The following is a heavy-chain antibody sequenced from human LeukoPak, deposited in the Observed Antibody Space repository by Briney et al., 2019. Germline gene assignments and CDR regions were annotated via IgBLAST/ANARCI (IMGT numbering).Heavy chain of an antibody. CDR2: ISGSGGST. J-gene: IGHJ5*02. CDR3: AKDAPNGSLFDP. D-gene: IGHD4/OR15-4a*01. Sequence: GGSLGLSCAASGFTFSNYAMAWVRQAPGKGLEWVSGISGSGGSTYYADPVKGRFTISRDNSKNTLYLQMNSLRAEDTAVYYCAKDAPNGSLFDPWGQGTLVTVSS. V-gene: IGHV3-23*01. CDR1: GFTFSNYA.